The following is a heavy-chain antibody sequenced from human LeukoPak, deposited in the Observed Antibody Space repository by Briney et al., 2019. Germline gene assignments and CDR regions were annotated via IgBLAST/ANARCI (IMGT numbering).Heavy chain of an antibody. J-gene: IGHJ4*02. V-gene: IGHV1-46*01. CDR1: GYTFTSYY. D-gene: IGHD1-26*01. Sequence: ASVKVSCKASGYTFTSYYMHWVRQAPGQGLEWMGIINPSGGSTSYAQKFQGRVTMTRDTSTGTVYMELSSLRSEDTAVYYCARDYGTEYYFDYWGQGTLVTVSS. CDR2: INPSGGST. CDR3: ARDYGTEYYFDY.